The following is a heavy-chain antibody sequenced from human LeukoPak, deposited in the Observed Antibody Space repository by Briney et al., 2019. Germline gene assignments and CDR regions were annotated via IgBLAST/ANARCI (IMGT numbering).Heavy chain of an antibody. Sequence: SVKVYCKASGGTFSSYAISWVRQAPGQGLEWMGGIIPIFGTANYAQKFQGRVTITADESTSTAYMELSSLRSEDTAVYYCARPSVVNKFDYYYMDVWGKGTTVTISS. CDR3: ARPSVVNKFDYYYMDV. CDR1: GGTFSSYA. J-gene: IGHJ6*03. D-gene: IGHD4-23*01. V-gene: IGHV1-69*13. CDR2: IIPIFGTA.